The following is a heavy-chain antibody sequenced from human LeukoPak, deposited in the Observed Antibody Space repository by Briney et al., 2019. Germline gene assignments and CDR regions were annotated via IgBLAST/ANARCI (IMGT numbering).Heavy chain of an antibody. Sequence: PGGSLRLSCAASGFTFSSYVMNWVRQAPGKGLEWVSVISGGGGSTCYADSVKGRLTISRDNSKNTLFLQMNSLRAEDTAVYYCAKGGYCSSTSCYVGWFDPWGQGTLVTVSS. D-gene: IGHD2-2*01. CDR2: ISGGGGST. J-gene: IGHJ5*02. CDR1: GFTFSSYV. CDR3: AKGGYCSSTSCYVGWFDP. V-gene: IGHV3-23*01.